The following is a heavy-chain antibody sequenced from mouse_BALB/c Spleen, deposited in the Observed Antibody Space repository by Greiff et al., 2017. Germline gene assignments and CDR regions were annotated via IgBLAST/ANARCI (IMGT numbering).Heavy chain of an antibody. J-gene: IGHJ3*01. CDR2: ISYSGST. Sequence: DAKLQESGPGLVKPSQSLSLTCTVTGYSITSDYAWNWIRQFPGNKLEWMGYISYSGSTSYNPSLKSRISITRDTSKNQFFLQLNSVTTEDTATYYCAVRGYGNPAWFAYWGQGTLVTVSA. V-gene: IGHV3-2*02. D-gene: IGHD2-10*02. CDR3: AVRGYGNPAWFAY. CDR1: GYSITSDYA.